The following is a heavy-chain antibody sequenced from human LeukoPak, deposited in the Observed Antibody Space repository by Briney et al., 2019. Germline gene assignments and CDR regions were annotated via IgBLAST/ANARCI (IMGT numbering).Heavy chain of an antibody. D-gene: IGHD3-9*01. CDR3: ARGGGILTGYSI. V-gene: IGHV4-39*07. Sequence: SETLSLTCTVSGDSISRSSYYWGWIRQPPGKGLEWIGNIYYSGSTYYNPSLKSRVTISVDTSKNQFSLQLSSVTAADTAVYYCARGGGILTGYSIWGQGTLVTVSS. CDR2: IYYSGST. CDR1: GDSISRSSYY. J-gene: IGHJ4*02.